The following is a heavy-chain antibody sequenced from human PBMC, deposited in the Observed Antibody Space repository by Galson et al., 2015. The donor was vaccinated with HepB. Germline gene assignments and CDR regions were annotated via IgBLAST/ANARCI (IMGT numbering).Heavy chain of an antibody. CDR1: GFTFSSYD. CDR3: ARASSGWFYPNYYYYMDV. V-gene: IGHV3-13*01. CDR2: IGTAGDT. Sequence: SLRLSCAASGFTFSSYDMHWVRQATGKGLEWVSAIGTAGDTYYPGSVKGRFTISRENAKNSLYLQMNSLRAGDTAVYYCARASSGWFYPNYYYYMDVWGKGTTVTVSS. J-gene: IGHJ6*03. D-gene: IGHD6-19*01.